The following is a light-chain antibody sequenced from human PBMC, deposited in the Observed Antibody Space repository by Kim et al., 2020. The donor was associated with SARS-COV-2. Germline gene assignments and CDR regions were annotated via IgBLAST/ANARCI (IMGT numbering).Light chain of an antibody. CDR1: KLGDKY. V-gene: IGLV3-1*01. J-gene: IGLJ2*01. CDR2: QDS. CDR3: QAWERSTYVV. Sequence: SYELTQPPSVSVSPGQTASITCSGDKLGDKYACWYQQKPGQSPVLVIYQDSKRPSGIPERFSGSNSGNTATLTISGTQAMDEADYYCQAWERSTYVVFGGGTQLTV.